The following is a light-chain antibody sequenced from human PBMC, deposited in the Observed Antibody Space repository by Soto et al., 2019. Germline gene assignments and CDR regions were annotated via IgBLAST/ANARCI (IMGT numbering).Light chain of an antibody. CDR3: QHQGT. J-gene: IGKJ4*01. CDR1: QSVGRRY. V-gene: IGKV3-20*01. Sequence: IVLTQSPGTLSLSPGERATLSCRASQSVGRRYLAWYQQKPGQAPRLLIYDTSDRASDIPDRFSGSGSGTAFTLTISRLVPEDFAVYYCQHQGTFGGGTKVEIK. CDR2: DTS.